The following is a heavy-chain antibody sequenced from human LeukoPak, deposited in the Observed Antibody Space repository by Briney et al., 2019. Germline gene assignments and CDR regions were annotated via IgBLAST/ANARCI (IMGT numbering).Heavy chain of an antibody. CDR2: IYYSGSA. CDR1: GGSISSYY. J-gene: IGHJ4*02. D-gene: IGHD1-26*01. V-gene: IGHV4-59*08. Sequence: PSETLSLTCTVSGGSISSYYWSWIRQPPGKGLEWIGHIYYSGSAHYNPSLKSRVTISVDTSKNQFSLRLSSVTAADTAVYYSARLASGSYGPLTPFDYWGQGTLVTVSS. CDR3: ARLASGSYGPLTPFDY.